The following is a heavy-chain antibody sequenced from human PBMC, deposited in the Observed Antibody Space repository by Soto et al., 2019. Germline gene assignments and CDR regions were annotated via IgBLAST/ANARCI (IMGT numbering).Heavy chain of an antibody. CDR3: AKDQAAAGTISRYFQH. Sequence: GGSLRLSCAASGSTFTNYAMSWVRQAPGKGLEWVSGISGSGGTTYYADSVKGRFTISRDNSKNTLYLQVNSLRVEDTAVYYCAKDQAAAGTISRYFQHWGQGTLVTVSS. V-gene: IGHV3-23*01. CDR1: GSTFTNYA. D-gene: IGHD6-13*01. CDR2: ISGSGGTT. J-gene: IGHJ1*01.